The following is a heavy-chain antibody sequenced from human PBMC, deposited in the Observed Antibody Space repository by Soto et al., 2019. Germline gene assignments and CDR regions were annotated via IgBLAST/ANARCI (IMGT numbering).Heavy chain of an antibody. V-gene: IGHV3-9*01. CDR2: ISWNSGSI. CDR3: ARDVATCGCSTPPDS. D-gene: IGHD6-19*01. Sequence: EVQLVESGGGWVQPGMSLRLSCAASGFTLDDYAMHWVRQAPGKGLEWVSGISWNSGSIHYAESLKGRVTISRDNAKNSLYLQMNSLRAEDSALYYCARDVATCGCSTPPDSWGRGPLVTVSS. CDR1: GFTLDDYA. J-gene: IGHJ4*02.